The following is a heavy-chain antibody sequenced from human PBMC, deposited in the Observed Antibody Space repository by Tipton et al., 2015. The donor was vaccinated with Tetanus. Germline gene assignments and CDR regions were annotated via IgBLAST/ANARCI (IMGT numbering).Heavy chain of an antibody. J-gene: IGHJ4*02. Sequence: SLRLSCAASGFIFSSYGIHWVRQAPGKGLEWLAVSWYDGTDKYHADSVKGRFTISRDNSKNTLYLQMNSLRAEDTALCYCAREADCSGGSCFSGDFDIWGQGTQVTVSS. CDR1: GFIFSSYG. D-gene: IGHD2-15*01. CDR2: SWYDGTDK. V-gene: IGHV3-33*01. CDR3: AREADCSGGSCFSGDFDI.